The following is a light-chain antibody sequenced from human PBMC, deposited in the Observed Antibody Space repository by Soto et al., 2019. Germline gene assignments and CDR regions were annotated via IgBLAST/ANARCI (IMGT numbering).Light chain of an antibody. CDR3: CSYAGSHPYV. Sequence: QSALTQPRSVSGSPGQSVTISCTGTSSDVGGYNYVSWYQQHPGTAPKLMIYDVSKRPSGVPDRFSGSKSGNTASLTISGLQAEDEADYYCCSYAGSHPYVFGTGTKLTV. V-gene: IGLV2-11*01. J-gene: IGLJ1*01. CDR1: SSDVGGYNY. CDR2: DVS.